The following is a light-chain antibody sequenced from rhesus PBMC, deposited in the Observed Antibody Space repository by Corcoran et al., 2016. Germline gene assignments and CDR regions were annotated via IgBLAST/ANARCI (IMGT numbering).Light chain of an antibody. J-gene: IGKJ3*01. Sequence: DIHLTQSPSSLSASVGDKVTITCRASQGISNALAWYHQKPGIAPKLLIYAASNLQSGVPSRFSGSGSVTNFTLTVSSLKPEDFAVYYCQHRNSYPFTFGHGTKLDIK. CDR1: QGISNA. CDR2: AAS. V-gene: IGKV1-33*01. CDR3: QHRNSYPFT.